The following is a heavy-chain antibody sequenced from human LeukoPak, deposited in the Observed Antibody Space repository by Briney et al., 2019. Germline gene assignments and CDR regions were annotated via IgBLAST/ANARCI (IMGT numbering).Heavy chain of an antibody. J-gene: IGHJ6*02. D-gene: IGHD6-13*01. CDR3: ARRTPILGIARNYYGMDV. Sequence: PGRSLRLSCAASGFTFSSYGMQWVRQAPGKGLEGVAVIWYDGSNKYYADSVKGRFTISRDNSKNTLYLQMNSLRAEDTAVYYCARRTPILGIARNYYGMDVWGQGTTVTVSS. CDR1: GFTFSSYG. V-gene: IGHV3-33*01. CDR2: IWYDGSNK.